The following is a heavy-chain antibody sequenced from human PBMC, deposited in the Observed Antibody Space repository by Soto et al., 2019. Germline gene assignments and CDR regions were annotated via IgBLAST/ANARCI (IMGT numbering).Heavy chain of an antibody. V-gene: IGHV3-48*02. Sequence: GGSLRLSCAASGFTFSSYSMNWVRQAPGKGLEWVSYISSSSSTIYYADSVKGRFTISRDNAKNSLYLQMNSLRDEYTAVYFCARTGYYDFWSGYYAEYFQHWGQGTLVTVSS. J-gene: IGHJ1*01. CDR2: ISSSSSTI. CDR1: GFTFSSYS. CDR3: ARTGYYDFWSGYYAEYFQH. D-gene: IGHD3-3*01.